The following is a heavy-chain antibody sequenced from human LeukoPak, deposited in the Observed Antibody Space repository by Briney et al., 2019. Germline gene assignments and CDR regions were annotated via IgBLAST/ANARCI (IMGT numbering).Heavy chain of an antibody. D-gene: IGHD5-18*01. J-gene: IGHJ4*02. V-gene: IGHV3-30*18. CDR2: ISYDGSNK. CDR3: AKYLEQLWYPRIFDY. Sequence: GGSLRLSCAASGFTFSSYGMHWVRQAPGKGLEWVAVISYDGSNKYYADSVKGRFTISRDNSKNTLYLQMNSLRAEDTAVYYCAKYLEQLWYPRIFDYWGQGTLVTVSS. CDR1: GFTFSSYG.